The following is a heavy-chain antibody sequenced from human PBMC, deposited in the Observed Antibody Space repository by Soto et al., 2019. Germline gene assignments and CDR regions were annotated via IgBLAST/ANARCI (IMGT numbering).Heavy chain of an antibody. CDR1: GFTFISYA. CDR2: ISGSGGST. CDR3: AKPPHYDFWSGYSVFDY. D-gene: IGHD3-3*01. J-gene: IGHJ4*02. Sequence: GGSLRLSCAASGFTFISYAMSWVRQAPGKGLEWVSAISGSGGSTYYADSVKGRFTISRDNSKNTLYLQMNSLRAEDTAVYYCAKPPHYDFWSGYSVFDYWGQGTLVTVAS. V-gene: IGHV3-23*01.